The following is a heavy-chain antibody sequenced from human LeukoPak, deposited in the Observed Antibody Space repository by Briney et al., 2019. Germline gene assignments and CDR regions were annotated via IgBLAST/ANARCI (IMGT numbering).Heavy chain of an antibody. J-gene: IGHJ3*02. D-gene: IGHD2-15*01. CDR3: ARDRVVGLGLDNAFDI. CDR1: GGIFSRYD. Sequence: GSSVKVSCKASGGIFSRYDISWVRQAPGQGLEWMGGIIPIFGTANYAQKFQGRVTITADESTSTAYMELSSLRSEDTAVYFCARDRVVGLGLDNAFDIWGQGTVVTVSS. CDR2: IIPIFGTA. V-gene: IGHV1-69*01.